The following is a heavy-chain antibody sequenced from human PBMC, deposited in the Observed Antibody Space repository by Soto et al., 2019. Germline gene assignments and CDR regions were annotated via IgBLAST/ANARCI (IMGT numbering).Heavy chain of an antibody. CDR3: AREYPVHRAYFDY. J-gene: IGHJ4*02. CDR2: MYYSGNA. V-gene: IGHV4-61*08. CDR1: GGSISSGGYY. Sequence: SETLSLTCTVSGGSISSGGYYWSWIRQHPGKGLEWIGYMYYSGNANYNPSLRSRITISVDTSKNQFSLNLNSVTAADTAVFYCAREYPVHRAYFDYWGQGILITVSS.